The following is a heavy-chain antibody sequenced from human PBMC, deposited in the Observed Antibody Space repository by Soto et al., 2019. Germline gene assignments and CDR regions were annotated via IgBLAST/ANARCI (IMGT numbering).Heavy chain of an antibody. Sequence: EVQLVESGGGLVQPGGSLRLSCAASGFTFSSYWMHWVRQAPGKGLVWVSRIKSDGSNTSYAYSVKGRFTISRDNAKNTLYLQMSSLRAEDTAVYYCVRVAYGDLGGWGQGTLVTVSS. CDR2: IKSDGSNT. J-gene: IGHJ4*02. D-gene: IGHD4-17*01. CDR3: VRVAYGDLGG. V-gene: IGHV3-74*01. CDR1: GFTFSSYW.